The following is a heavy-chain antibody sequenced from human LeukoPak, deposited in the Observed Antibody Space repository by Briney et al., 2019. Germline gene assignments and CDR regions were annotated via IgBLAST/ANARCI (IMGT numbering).Heavy chain of an antibody. CDR1: GFTSRTSA. D-gene: IGHD3-10*01. J-gene: IGHJ5*02. V-gene: IGHV3-23*01. Sequence: GGSLRLSPADPGFTSRTSAMSGVPQAPGKGLGWVTDITGSGSSTYYADSVKCRFTISIDNYKNTLYLQMISLRAEDTAIYCCANGFTWFVAWGQGALVTVSS. CDR2: ITGSGSST. CDR3: ANGFTWFVA.